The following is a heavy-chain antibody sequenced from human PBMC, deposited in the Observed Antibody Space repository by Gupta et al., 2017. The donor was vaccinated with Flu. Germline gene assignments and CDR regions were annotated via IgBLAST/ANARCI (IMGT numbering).Heavy chain of an antibody. CDR1: GFSFSSYG. J-gene: IGHJ4*02. CDR3: ARDGVGYCSGGRCPRRSYFDY. D-gene: IGHD2-15*01. V-gene: IGHV3-33*01. CDR2: IWYDGSNE. Sequence: QVQLVQSGGGVVQPGRSLRLSCAASGFSFSSYGMHWVRQAPGKGLEWVALIWYDGSNENYADSVKGRFTISRDNSRNTLYLQMNSLRDEDTALYYCARDGVGYCSGGRCPRRSYFDYWGQGTLVTVSS.